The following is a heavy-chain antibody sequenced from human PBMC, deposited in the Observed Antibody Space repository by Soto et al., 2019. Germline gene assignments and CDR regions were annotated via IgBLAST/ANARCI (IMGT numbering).Heavy chain of an antibody. D-gene: IGHD1-26*01. J-gene: IGHJ6*02. Sequence: SVKVSCKASGGTFSSYAISWVRQAPGQGLEWMGGIIPIFGTANYAQKFQGRVTITADESTSTAYMELSSLRSEDTAVYYCARVGGSYFREDYYYGMDVWGQGTTVTVSS. CDR1: GGTFSSYA. CDR3: ARVGGSYFREDYYYGMDV. CDR2: IIPIFGTA. V-gene: IGHV1-69*13.